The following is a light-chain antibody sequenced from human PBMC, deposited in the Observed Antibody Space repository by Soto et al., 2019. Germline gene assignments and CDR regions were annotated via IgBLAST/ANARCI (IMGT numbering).Light chain of an antibody. CDR1: SGHSNYA. CDR2: LHSDGSH. J-gene: IGLJ3*02. CDR3: QTGGTGIQV. V-gene: IGLV4-69*01. Sequence: QPVLTQSPSASASLGASVKLTCTLSSGHSNYAIAWHQQQPEKGPRYLMILHSDGSHSKGDVIPDRFSGSSSGAERYLTISGLPSEDEADYYCQTGGTGIQVFGGGTKLTVL.